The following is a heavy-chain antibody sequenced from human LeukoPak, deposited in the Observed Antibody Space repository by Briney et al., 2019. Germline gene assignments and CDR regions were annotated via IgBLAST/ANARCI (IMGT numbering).Heavy chain of an antibody. Sequence: GGSLRLSCAASGFPFNTQDMRWVRQAPGKGLEWVSSIHADGVGTFYADSVRDRFTISRDNSKNTLELQMNSQRVEDTAVYYCGKGRVSEWGQGTLVTVSS. CDR3: GKGRVSE. CDR2: IHADGVGT. D-gene: IGHD6-19*01. CDR1: GFPFNTQD. J-gene: IGHJ4*02. V-gene: IGHV3-23*01.